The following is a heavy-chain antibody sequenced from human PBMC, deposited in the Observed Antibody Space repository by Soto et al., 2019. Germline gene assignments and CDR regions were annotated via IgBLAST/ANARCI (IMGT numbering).Heavy chain of an antibody. D-gene: IGHD7-27*01. V-gene: IGHV4-59*11. Sequence: QGQLQESGPGLVKPSETLSLTCSVSGGSISNHYWSWIRQPPGKGLEWIGYIYYNGNTNYNPTLKSPITMTVPTSRSQISLKLSTVTAADTAVYYCTRANWSSEYWGQGTLVTVSS. CDR1: GGSISNHY. J-gene: IGHJ4*02. CDR2: IYYNGNT. CDR3: TRANWSSEY.